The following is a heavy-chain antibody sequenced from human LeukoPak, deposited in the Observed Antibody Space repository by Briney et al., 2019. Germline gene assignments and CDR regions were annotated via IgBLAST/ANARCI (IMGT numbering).Heavy chain of an antibody. CDR2: ISYDGSNK. V-gene: IGHV3-30*18. D-gene: IGHD4-17*01. CDR1: GFIFSRYG. J-gene: IGHJ4*02. Sequence: PGGSLRLSCAASGFIFSRYGMHWVRQAPGKGLEWVAVISYDGSNKYYVDSVKGRLTISRDDSKDTLYLQMNSLRAEDTALYYCAKGAGDYSAYFDYWGQGTLVTVSS. CDR3: AKGAGDYSAYFDY.